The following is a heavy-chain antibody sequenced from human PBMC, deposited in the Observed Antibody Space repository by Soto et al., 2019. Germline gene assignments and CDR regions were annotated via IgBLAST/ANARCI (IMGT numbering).Heavy chain of an antibody. J-gene: IGHJ4*02. Sequence: GASVKVSCKASGYTFTSYGINWVRQAPGQRLEWMGWINPNSGNTEYAQKFQGRVTITRDTSASTAYMELSSLRSEDTAVYYCARSIVVVTALDYWGQGTLVTSPQ. CDR2: INPNSGNT. V-gene: IGHV1-3*01. CDR3: ARSIVVVTALDY. D-gene: IGHD2-21*02. CDR1: GYTFTSYG.